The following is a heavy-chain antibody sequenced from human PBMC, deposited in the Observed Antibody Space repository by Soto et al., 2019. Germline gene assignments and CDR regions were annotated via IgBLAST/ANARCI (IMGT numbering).Heavy chain of an antibody. CDR3: ARDLKTYFFGSGSH. CDR1: GYTFTNYA. Sequence: QVRLVQSGADVKKPGASVTVSCQASGYTFTNYAIHWVRQAPGQTLEWMGWINPGNINTRYSRKFQGRFTITTDTSATTAYMELRSLVSEDTAVYYCARDLKTYFFGSGSHWGQGTLLTVSS. CDR2: INPGNINT. V-gene: IGHV1-3*01. D-gene: IGHD3-10*01. J-gene: IGHJ1*01.